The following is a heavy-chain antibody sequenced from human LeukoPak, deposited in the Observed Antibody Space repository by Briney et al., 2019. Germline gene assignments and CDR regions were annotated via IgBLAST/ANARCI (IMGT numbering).Heavy chain of an antibody. V-gene: IGHV3-23*01. CDR1: GFTFSTYV. Sequence: GRSLRLSCAASGFTFSTYVMNWVRQAPWKGPEWVSSISSGSDYKFYADSVKGRFTISRDNSKNTLYLQMNSLRAGDTAIYHCAKIGVIGNWYYDVWGRGTLVTVSS. CDR3: AKIGVIGNWYYDV. J-gene: IGHJ2*01. D-gene: IGHD3-10*01. CDR2: ISSGSDYK.